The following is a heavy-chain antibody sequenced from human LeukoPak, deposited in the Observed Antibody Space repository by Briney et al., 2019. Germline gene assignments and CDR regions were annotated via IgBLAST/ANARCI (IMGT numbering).Heavy chain of an antibody. CDR3: ARTTEGYCRGRSCYPYYYYMDV. CDR2: IYYSGST. Sequence: SETLSLTCTVSGGSISSYYWSWIRQPPGKGLEWIGYIYYSGSTNYNPSLKSRVTISVDTSKNQFSLKLSSVTAADTAVYYCARTTEGYCRGRSCYPYYYYMDVWGKGTTVTVSS. CDR1: GGSISSYY. D-gene: IGHD2-15*01. J-gene: IGHJ6*03. V-gene: IGHV4-59*01.